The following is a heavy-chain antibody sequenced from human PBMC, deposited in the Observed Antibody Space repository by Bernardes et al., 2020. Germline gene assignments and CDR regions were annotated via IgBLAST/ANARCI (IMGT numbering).Heavy chain of an antibody. CDR1: GGTFSSYA. CDR3: ARVAARFHQLLYQSAFDI. Sequence: SVKVSCKASGGTFSSYAISWVRQAPGQGLEWMGGIIPIFGTANYAQKFQGRVTITADESTSTAYMELSSLRSEDTAVYYCARVAARFHQLLYQSAFDIWGQGTMVTVSS. J-gene: IGHJ3*02. D-gene: IGHD2-2*02. V-gene: IGHV1-69*13. CDR2: IIPIFGTA.